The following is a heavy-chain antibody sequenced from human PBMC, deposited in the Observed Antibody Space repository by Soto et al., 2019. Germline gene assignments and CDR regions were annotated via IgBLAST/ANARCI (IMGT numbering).Heavy chain of an antibody. D-gene: IGHD2-21*02. CDR2: ITSDGKSK. J-gene: IGHJ5*02. Sequence: GGSLRLSCAASGFNFSNHWMHWVRQRPAEGLVWVSRITSDGKSKAYAESVKGRFAISRDNAKNTLYLQMNGLTAEDTAVYYCARESGDWPLNWFDPWAQGTLVTVSS. V-gene: IGHV3-74*01. CDR1: GFNFSNHW. CDR3: ARESGDWPLNWFDP.